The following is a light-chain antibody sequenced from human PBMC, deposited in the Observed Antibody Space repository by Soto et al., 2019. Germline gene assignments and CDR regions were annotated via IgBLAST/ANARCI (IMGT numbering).Light chain of an antibody. CDR3: QQYATSPPT. J-gene: IGKJ4*01. V-gene: IGKV3-20*01. CDR2: GAS. Sequence: EIVLTQSPGTLSLSPGERVTLSCRASQSVSRSYLAWYQQKLGQPPRLLIYGASNRATGIPDRFSGSGSGTDFTLTIGRLEPEDFAVYYCQQYATSPPTFGGGTKVEIK. CDR1: QSVSRSY.